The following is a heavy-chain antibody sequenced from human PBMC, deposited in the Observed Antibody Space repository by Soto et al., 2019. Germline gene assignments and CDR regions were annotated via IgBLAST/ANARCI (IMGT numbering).Heavy chain of an antibody. CDR2: INAGNGNT. V-gene: IGHV1-3*01. J-gene: IGHJ4*02. Sequence: ASVKVSCKASGYTFTSYAMHWVRQAPGQRLEWMGWINAGNGNTKYSQKFQGRVTITRDTSASTAYMELSSLRSEDTAVYYCARDLGANYYYDSSGIDYFGQGTLVTVYS. D-gene: IGHD3-22*01. CDR1: GYTFTSYA. CDR3: ARDLGANYYYDSSGIDY.